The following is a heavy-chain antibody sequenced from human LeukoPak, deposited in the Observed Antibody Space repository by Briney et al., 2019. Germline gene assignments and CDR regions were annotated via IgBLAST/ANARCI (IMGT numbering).Heavy chain of an antibody. D-gene: IGHD1-26*01. CDR1: GYTFTGYY. Sequence: ASVKVSCKASGYTFTGYYMHWVRQAPGQGLEWMGWINPNSGGTNYAQKFQGRVTITADESTSTAYMELSSLRSEDTAVYYCAREKATSGMDVWGQGTTVTVSS. CDR2: INPNSGGT. J-gene: IGHJ6*02. CDR3: AREKATSGMDV. V-gene: IGHV1-2*02.